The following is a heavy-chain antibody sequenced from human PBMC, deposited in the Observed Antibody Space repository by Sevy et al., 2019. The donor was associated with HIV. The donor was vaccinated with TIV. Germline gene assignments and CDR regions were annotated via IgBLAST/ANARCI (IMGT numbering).Heavy chain of an antibody. V-gene: IGHV3-30-3*01. CDR2: ISYDGAVR. D-gene: IGHD2-8*01. CDR1: GLTFRSHA. J-gene: IGHJ3*01. CDR3: AREAWYSTKNDAFAF. Sequence: GGSLRLSCAASGLTFRSHAMHWVRQAPGKGLEWVTVISYDGAVRYYGESVKGRFTVSRDNSKNTLYLQMNSLRPDDTAVYYCAREAWYSTKNDAFAFWGQGTMVTVSS.